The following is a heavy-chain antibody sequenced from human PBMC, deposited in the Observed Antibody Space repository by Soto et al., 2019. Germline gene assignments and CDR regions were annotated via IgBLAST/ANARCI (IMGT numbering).Heavy chain of an antibody. CDR1: GGTFSTSA. Sequence: QVQLMQSGAEVKKPGSSVKVSCKASGGTFSTSAISWVRQAPGEGLEWVGGIMPVFATPDYAQKFQGRATXSXDXPTTTAYLELTSLTTDDTAVYYCARDKDRQQLGGNYYYILDVWGQGTAITVSS. D-gene: IGHD3-3*02. V-gene: IGHV1-69*05. CDR3: ARDKDRQQLGGNYYYILDV. J-gene: IGHJ6*02. CDR2: IMPVFATP.